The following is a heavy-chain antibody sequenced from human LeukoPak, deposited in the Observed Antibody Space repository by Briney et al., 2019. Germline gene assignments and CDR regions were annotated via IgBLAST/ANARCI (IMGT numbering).Heavy chain of an antibody. CDR1: GFSVSSNY. Sequence: PGGSLRLSCAASGFSVSSNYMSWVRQAPGKGLEWVSSITTSSTYIYYADSVKGRFTISRDTAKNSLYLQMNSLRAEDTAVYYCARGGRESDVWGPGTTVTVSS. CDR3: ARGGRESDV. J-gene: IGHJ6*02. V-gene: IGHV3-21*01. CDR2: ITTSSTYI. D-gene: IGHD3-10*01.